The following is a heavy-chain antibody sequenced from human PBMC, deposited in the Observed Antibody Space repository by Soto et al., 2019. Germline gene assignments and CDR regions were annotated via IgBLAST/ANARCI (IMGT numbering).Heavy chain of an antibody. Sequence: QVQLQESGPGLVKPSETLSLTCRVSGGSISNHYWSWIRQPPGKGLEWIGYIYYNGNTNYNPSFKSRVTMSVDTSRNQISLKLTTVTAADTAVYYCTRANWYSEYWGQGTLVTVSS. CDR2: IYYNGNT. D-gene: IGHD7-27*01. CDR3: TRANWYSEY. CDR1: GGSISNHY. V-gene: IGHV4-59*11. J-gene: IGHJ4*02.